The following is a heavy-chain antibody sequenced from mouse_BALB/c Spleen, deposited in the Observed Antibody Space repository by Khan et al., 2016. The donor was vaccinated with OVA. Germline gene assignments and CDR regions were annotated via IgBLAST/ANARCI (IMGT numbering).Heavy chain of an antibody. V-gene: IGHV3-2*02. CDR2: ISYSGNT. CDR1: GYSITSDYA. D-gene: IGHD1-1*01. CDR3: ARVYGGDFDY. Sequence: EVQLQQSGPGLVKPSQSLSLTCTVTGYSITSDYAWNWIRQFPGNKLERMGFISYSGNTNYNPSLKSRIFITRDTSKNQFFLQLNSVTTEDTATYYCARVYGGDFDYWGQGTTLTVSS. J-gene: IGHJ2*01.